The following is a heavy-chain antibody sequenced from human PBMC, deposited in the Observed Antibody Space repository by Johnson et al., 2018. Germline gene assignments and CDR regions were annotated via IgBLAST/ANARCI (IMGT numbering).Heavy chain of an antibody. CDR2: INGDGSTT. J-gene: IGHJ3*02. CDR3: ARASGGPFDI. D-gene: IGHD6-25*01. CDR1: GFTFSTYW. Sequence: VQLQESGGGFVQPGGSLRLSCAASGFTFSTYWIHWVRQAPGKGLVWVSRINGDGSTTTYADSVKGRFTVSRDNAKTTLYLQMNSLRAEDTALYYCARASGGPFDIWGQGTMVTVSS. V-gene: IGHV3-74*01.